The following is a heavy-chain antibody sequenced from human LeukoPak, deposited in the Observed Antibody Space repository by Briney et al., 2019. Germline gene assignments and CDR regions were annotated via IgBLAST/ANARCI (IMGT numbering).Heavy chain of an antibody. Sequence: SETLSLTCAVSGGSINSFYWSWVRQSPGKGLEWIGYIYYSGSTTYNPSLKSRVTMSIDTSKSRFSLKLNSVTAADTAVYYCARQYSVGWHVWFDPWGQGTLVTVSS. D-gene: IGHD6-19*01. V-gene: IGHV4-59*08. CDR3: ARQYSVGWHVWFDP. CDR2: IYYSGST. J-gene: IGHJ5*02. CDR1: GGSINSFY.